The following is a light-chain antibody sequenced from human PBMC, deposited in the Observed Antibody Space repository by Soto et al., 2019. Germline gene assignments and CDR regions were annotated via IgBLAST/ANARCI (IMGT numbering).Light chain of an antibody. V-gene: IGKV1-33*01. J-gene: IGKJ5*01. CDR2: DAS. CDR3: QQYEDRPIT. CDR1: QDISNL. Sequence: DIQMSQAPSYLSASVGYRVTITCQASQDISNLLNWFQQKPGKAPRLLIYDASNLETGVPSRFSGSGSGTDFTFTISSLQPEDIATYYCQQYEDRPITFGQGTRMAI.